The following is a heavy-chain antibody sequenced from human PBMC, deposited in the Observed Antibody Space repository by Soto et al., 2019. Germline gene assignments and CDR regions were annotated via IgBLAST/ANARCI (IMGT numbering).Heavy chain of an antibody. V-gene: IGHV3-23*01. D-gene: IGHD2-2*01. J-gene: IGHJ6*02. Sequence: EVQLLESGGGLVQPGGSLRLSCAASGFTFSSYAMKWVRQAPGKGLEWVSLIGESGTPTYYADSVKGRFTISRDNYANTLFLEMYSLRAEDTAVYYRARYIPGVRYYGMDVWGQGTTVTVSS. CDR3: ARYIPGVRYYGMDV. CDR2: IGESGTPT. CDR1: GFTFSSYA.